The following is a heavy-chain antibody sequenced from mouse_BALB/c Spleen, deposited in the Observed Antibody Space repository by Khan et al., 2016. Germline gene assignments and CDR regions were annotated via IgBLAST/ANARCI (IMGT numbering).Heavy chain of an antibody. Sequence: QVQLQQSGAELAKPGASVKMSCKASGYTFTSYWMHWVKQRPGQGLEWIGYINPSTGYTEYNQKFKDKATLTADKSSSTAYMQLSSLTSEDSAVYYSARYPNWAYAMDYWGQGTSVTVSS. CDR3: ARYPNWAYAMDY. V-gene: IGHV1-7*01. CDR2: INPSTGYT. CDR1: GYTFTSYW. D-gene: IGHD4-1*01. J-gene: IGHJ4*01.